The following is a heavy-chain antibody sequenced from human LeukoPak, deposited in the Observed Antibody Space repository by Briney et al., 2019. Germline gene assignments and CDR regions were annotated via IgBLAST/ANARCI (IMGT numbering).Heavy chain of an antibody. D-gene: IGHD2-21*02. J-gene: IGHJ3*02. CDR2: ISNTGVTT. V-gene: IGHV3-23*01. CDR3: ARPSEENCDGACYSGAFDI. CDR1: GFTFSNNA. Sequence: GGSLRLSCAASGFTFSNNAMSWVRQAPGKGLEWVSAISNTGVTTYYADSLKGRFTISRDNSKNTLSLQMNSLRGEDTAVYYCARPSEENCDGACYSGAFDIWGQGTMVTVSS.